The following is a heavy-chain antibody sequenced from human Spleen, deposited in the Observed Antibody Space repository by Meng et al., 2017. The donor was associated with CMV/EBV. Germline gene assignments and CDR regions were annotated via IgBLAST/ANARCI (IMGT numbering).Heavy chain of an antibody. Sequence: SAGSISSSNCCGWVRQPPGQGLEWIGYFYPPGSTNYNPSLQSRVTISVDKSSNQFSLKLSSVTAAVTAVYYCTLGGSSMVQNSWGQGTLVTVSS. V-gene: IGHV4-4*02. CDR1: AGSISSSNC. D-gene: IGHD3-10*01. J-gene: IGHJ4*02. CDR2: FYPPGST. CDR3: TLGGSSMVQNS.